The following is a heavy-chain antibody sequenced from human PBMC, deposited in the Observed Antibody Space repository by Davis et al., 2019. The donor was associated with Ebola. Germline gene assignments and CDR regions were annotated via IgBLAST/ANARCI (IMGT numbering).Heavy chain of an antibody. CDR2: INWNGGST. CDR1: GFTFEDYG. CDR3: ARAQWLADFDY. Sequence: GESLKISCAASGFTFEDYGMSWVRQAPGKGLEWVSGINWNGGSTSYADSVKGRFTISRDNAKNSLYLQMNSLRAEDTAVYYCARAQWLADFDYWGQGTLVTVSS. J-gene: IGHJ4*02. D-gene: IGHD6-19*01. V-gene: IGHV3-20*04.